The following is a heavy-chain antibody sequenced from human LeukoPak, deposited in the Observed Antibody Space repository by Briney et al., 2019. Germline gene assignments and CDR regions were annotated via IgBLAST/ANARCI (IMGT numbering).Heavy chain of an antibody. CDR2: INPNSGGT. CDR3: ARDPCSTSCYPDY. CDR1: GYTFTGYY. Sequence: SVKVSCKASGYTFTGYYIHWVRQAPGQGLEWMGWINPNSGGTNYAQKFQGRVTMTRDTSISTAYMELSRLRSDDTAVYYCARDPCSTSCYPDYWGPGTLVSVSS. D-gene: IGHD2-2*01. V-gene: IGHV1-2*02. J-gene: IGHJ4*02.